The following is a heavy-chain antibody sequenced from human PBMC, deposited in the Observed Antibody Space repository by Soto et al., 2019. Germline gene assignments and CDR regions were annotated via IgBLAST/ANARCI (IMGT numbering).Heavy chain of an antibody. Sequence: NPSETLSLTCTVSGGSISSGGYYWSWIRQHPGKGLEWIGYIYYSGSTYYNPSLKSRVTISVDTSKNQFSLKLSSVTAADTAVYYCARDKGEIFPSWFDPWGQGTLVTVSS. V-gene: IGHV4-31*03. CDR1: GGSISSGGYY. J-gene: IGHJ5*02. CDR3: ARDKGEIFPSWFDP. CDR2: IYYSGST. D-gene: IGHD2-15*01.